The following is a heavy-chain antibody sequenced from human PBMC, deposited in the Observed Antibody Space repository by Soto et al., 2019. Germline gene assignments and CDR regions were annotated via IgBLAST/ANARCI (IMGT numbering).Heavy chain of an antibody. V-gene: IGHV1-69*02. CDR3: ASFDRFGELLSQNWFDP. J-gene: IGHJ5*02. Sequence: SVKVSCKASGGTFSSYTISWVRQAPGQGLEWMGRIIPILGIANYAQKFQGRVTITADKSTSTAYMELSSLRSEDTAVYYCASFDRFGELLSQNWFDPWGQGTLVTVSS. CDR2: IIPILGIA. CDR1: GGTFSSYT. D-gene: IGHD3-10*01.